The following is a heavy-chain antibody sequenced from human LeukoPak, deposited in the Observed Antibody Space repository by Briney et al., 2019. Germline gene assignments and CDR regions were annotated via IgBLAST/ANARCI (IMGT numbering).Heavy chain of an antibody. V-gene: IGHV4-59*08. D-gene: IGHD6-19*01. CDR3: ARRAVAENYFDY. CDR2: IYSSGST. Sequence: GSLRLSCAASGFTFSNYAMAWVRQAPGKGLEWIGYIYSSGSTTYNPSLKSRVTISVDTSKNQFSLKLTSVTAADTAVYYCARRAVAENYFDYWGQGTLVTDSS. CDR1: GFTFSNYA. J-gene: IGHJ4*02.